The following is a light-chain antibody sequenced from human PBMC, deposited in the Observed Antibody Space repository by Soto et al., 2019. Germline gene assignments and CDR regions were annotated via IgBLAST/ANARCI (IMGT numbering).Light chain of an antibody. J-gene: IGKJ4*01. CDR3: QQRSKWPPLT. V-gene: IGKV3-11*01. CDR2: DAS. Sequence: EIVLTQSPATLSLSPGERATLSCRASQSVSSYLAWYQQKPGQAPRLLIDDASNRATGIPARFSGSGSGTDFTLTISSLEPEDFAVDYYQQRSKWPPLTFGGGTKVEIK. CDR1: QSVSSY.